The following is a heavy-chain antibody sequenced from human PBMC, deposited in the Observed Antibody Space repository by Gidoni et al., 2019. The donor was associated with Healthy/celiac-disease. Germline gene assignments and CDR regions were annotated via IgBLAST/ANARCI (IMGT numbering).Heavy chain of an antibody. CDR2: IYSGGST. D-gene: IGHD3-16*01. V-gene: IGHV3-66*02. CDR3: ARMGVDYVSRVFDY. CDR1: GFTVISNY. Sequence: EVQLVESGGGLVQPGGSLRLSCAASGFTVISNYMSWVRQAPGKGLEWVSVIYSGGSTYYADSVKGRFTISRDNSKNTLYLQMNSLRAEDTAVYYCARMGVDYVSRVFDYWGQGTLVTVSS. J-gene: IGHJ4*02.